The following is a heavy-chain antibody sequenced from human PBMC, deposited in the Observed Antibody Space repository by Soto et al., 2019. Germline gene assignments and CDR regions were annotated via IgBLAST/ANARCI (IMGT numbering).Heavy chain of an antibody. CDR3: TMDLYGGSSRFDY. V-gene: IGHV3-30*03. CDR1: GFTFSKNG. CDR2: ISSDGINK. J-gene: IGHJ4*02. D-gene: IGHD2-15*01. Sequence: QVQLVESGGGAVQPGRSLRLSCAASGFTFSKNGIHWVRQAPGKGLEWVAVISSDGINKYYAHYVKGRSTISPDNSKNKLFLQMCSQSVEHTAVYYCTMDLYGGSSRFDYWGQGTLITVSS.